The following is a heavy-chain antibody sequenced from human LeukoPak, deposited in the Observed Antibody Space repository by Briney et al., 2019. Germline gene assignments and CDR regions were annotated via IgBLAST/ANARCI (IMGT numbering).Heavy chain of an antibody. CDR2: IIPIFGTA. Sequence: GASVKVSCKASGGTFSSYAISWVRQAPGQGLEWIGGIIPIFGTANYAQKFQGRVTITTDESTSTAYMELSSLRSEDTAVYYCARAHQPYYYDSSGYYHGWGQGTLVTVSS. CDR3: ARAHQPYYYDSSGYYHG. CDR1: GGTFSSYA. D-gene: IGHD3-22*01. J-gene: IGHJ4*02. V-gene: IGHV1-69*05.